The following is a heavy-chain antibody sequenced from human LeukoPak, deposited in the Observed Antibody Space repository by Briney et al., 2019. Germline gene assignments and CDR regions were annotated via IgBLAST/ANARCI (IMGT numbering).Heavy chain of an antibody. CDR2: IYYSGST. D-gene: IGHD2-15*01. Sequence: PSETLSLTCTVSGGSISSSSYYWGWIRQPPGKGLEWIGSIYYSGSTYYNPSLKSRVAISVDTSKNQFSLKLSSVTAADTAVYYFGRPRGYCSGGRCYSDYYGMDVWGQGTTVTVSS. V-gene: IGHV4-39*01. CDR3: GRPRGYCSGGRCYSDYYGMDV. CDR1: GGSISSSSYY. J-gene: IGHJ6*02.